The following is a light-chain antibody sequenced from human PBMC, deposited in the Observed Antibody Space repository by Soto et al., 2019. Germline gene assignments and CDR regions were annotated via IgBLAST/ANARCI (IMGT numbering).Light chain of an antibody. CDR2: GAS. V-gene: IGKV3-20*01. J-gene: IGKJ5*01. CDR1: QTVSSY. Sequence: ENVLTQSPGTLSLSPGERATVSCRASQTVSSYLTWYQQRPGQAPRILIYGASKRATGIPDRFSGSGSGTDFTLAISRLEPEDFALYYCQQYGTSPITFGQGTRLEIK. CDR3: QQYGTSPIT.